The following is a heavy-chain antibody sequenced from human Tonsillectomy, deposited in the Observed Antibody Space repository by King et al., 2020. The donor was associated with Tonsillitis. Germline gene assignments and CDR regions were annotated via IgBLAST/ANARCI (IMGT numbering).Heavy chain of an antibody. CDR1: GFTFDDYA. CDR2: ISWNSGSI. CDR3: SNDIGIASRTTVTLFFYYGMAA. J-gene: IGHJ6*02. D-gene: IGHD4-11*01. Sequence: VQLVESGGGLVQPGRSLRLSCAASGFTFDDYAMHWVRHAPRKGLEWVSGISWNSGSIGYADSVKGRFTIYRHNAKNSLYMQMHSLRAEYTALSYCSNDIGIASRTTVTLFFYYGMAAWGQGPTLTVSS. V-gene: IGHV3-9*01.